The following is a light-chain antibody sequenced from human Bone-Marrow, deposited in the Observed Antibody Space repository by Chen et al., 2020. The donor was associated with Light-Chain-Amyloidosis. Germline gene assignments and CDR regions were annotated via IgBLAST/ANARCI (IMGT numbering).Light chain of an antibody. CDR3: QVWDRSSDRPV. CDR1: NIGSTS. V-gene: IGLV3-21*02. CDR2: DDS. J-gene: IGLJ3*02. Sequence: SYVLTQTSSVSVAPGQTATIACGGNNIGSTSVHWYQQTPGQAPLLVVNDDSDRPSGIPERLSGSNSGNTATLTISRVEAGDEADYYCQVWDRSSDRPVFGGGTKLTVL.